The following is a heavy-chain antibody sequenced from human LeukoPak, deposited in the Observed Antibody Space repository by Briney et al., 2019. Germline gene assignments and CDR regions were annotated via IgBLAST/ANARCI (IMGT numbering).Heavy chain of an antibody. J-gene: IGHJ4*02. CDR2: IRYDGNNK. Sequence: GGSLRLSCAASGFTFSSYGMHWVRQAPGKGLEWVAFIRYDGNNKYYVDSVKGRFTISRDNSKNTLYLQMNSLRAEDTAVYYCARESHTAMGFDYWGQGTLVTVSS. V-gene: IGHV3-30*02. CDR1: GFTFSSYG. D-gene: IGHD5-18*01. CDR3: ARESHTAMGFDY.